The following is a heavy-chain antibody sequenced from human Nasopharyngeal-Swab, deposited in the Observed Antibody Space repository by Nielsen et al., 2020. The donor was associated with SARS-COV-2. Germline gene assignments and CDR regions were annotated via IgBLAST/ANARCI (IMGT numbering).Heavy chain of an antibody. CDR3: ARLVTGTRPPDYFDN. CDR1: GFTFSSYW. Sequence: GESLKISCAASGFTFSSYWMYWVRQAPGEGLEWVANIKQDGNQKDYMDSVRGRFTISRDNAKNSLYLQMSSLRVDDTAVYYCARLVTGTRPPDYFDNWGQGTQVTVSS. V-gene: IGHV3-7*03. D-gene: IGHD4-11*01. J-gene: IGHJ4*02. CDR2: IKQDGNQK.